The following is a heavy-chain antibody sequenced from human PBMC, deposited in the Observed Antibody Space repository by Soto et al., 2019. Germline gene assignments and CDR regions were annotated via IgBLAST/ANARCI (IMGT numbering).Heavy chain of an antibody. CDR1: GDSFTGLW. CDR2: IYPRDSDT. V-gene: IGHV5-51*01. CDR3: ARQHPLYSRGWYT. Sequence: GQFQKIPCKVSGDSFTGLWIGWVRQMPGKGLEWLGSIYPRDSDTRYSPSFQGQVTISADKSLSTAYLQWNSLQVSDTAIYYCARQHPLYSRGWYTWGQGTLSTVSS. J-gene: IGHJ4*02. D-gene: IGHD6-19*01.